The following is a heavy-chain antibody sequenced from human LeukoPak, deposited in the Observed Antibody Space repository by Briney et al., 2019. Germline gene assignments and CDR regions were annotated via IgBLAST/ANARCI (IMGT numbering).Heavy chain of an antibody. V-gene: IGHV1-18*01. CDR3: AREDSGSPTDFDY. CDR2: ISAYNGNT. CDR1: GYSFTSYG. Sequence: GESLKISCKGSGYSFTSYGISWVRQAPGQGLEWMGWISAYNGNTNYAQKLQGRVTMTTDTSTSTAYMELRSLRSDDTAVYYCAREDSGSPTDFDYWGQGTLVTVSS. D-gene: IGHD1-26*01. J-gene: IGHJ4*02.